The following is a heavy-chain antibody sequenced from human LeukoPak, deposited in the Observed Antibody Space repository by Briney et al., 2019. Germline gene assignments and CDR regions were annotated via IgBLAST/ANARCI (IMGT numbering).Heavy chain of an antibody. D-gene: IGHD2-21*01. CDR1: GFTFSSYA. J-gene: IGHJ6*03. V-gene: IGHV3-30-3*01. Sequence: PGGSLRLSCAASGFTFSSYAMYWVRQAPGKGLEWVAVISYDENTKYYADSVKGRFTISRDNSKNTLYLQMNSLRGEDTAVYYCASASSSYCGDDCYSVYRHMDVWGKGTTVTVSS. CDR3: ASASSSYCGDDCYSVYRHMDV. CDR2: ISYDENTK.